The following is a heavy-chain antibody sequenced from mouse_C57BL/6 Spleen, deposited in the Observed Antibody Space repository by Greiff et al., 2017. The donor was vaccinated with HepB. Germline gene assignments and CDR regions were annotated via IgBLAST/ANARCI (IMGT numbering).Heavy chain of an antibody. CDR2: IHPNSGST. D-gene: IGHD2-5*01. V-gene: IGHV1-64*01. Sequence: VQLQQPGAELVKPGASVKLSCKASGYTFTSYWMHWVKQRPGQGLEWIGMIHPNSGSTNYNEKFKSKATLTVDKSSSTAYMQLSSLTSEDSAVYYCARRYSNYVDAMDYWGQGTSVTVSS. J-gene: IGHJ4*01. CDR1: GYTFTSYW. CDR3: ARRYSNYVDAMDY.